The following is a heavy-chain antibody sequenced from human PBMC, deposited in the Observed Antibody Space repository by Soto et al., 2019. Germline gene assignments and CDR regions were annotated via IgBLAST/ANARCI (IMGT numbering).Heavy chain of an antibody. CDR2: VSFSGNSP. D-gene: IGHD2-2*01. Sequence: GGSLRLSCAASGFKFSAFAMTWVRQVPGKGLEWVSSVSFSGNSPYYIESVKGRFTISRDNANNSLYLQMNSLRAEDTAVYYCARDLRGYCSSASCPGLDYWGQGTLVTVSS. J-gene: IGHJ4*02. CDR3: ARDLRGYCSSASCPGLDY. CDR1: GFKFSAFA. V-gene: IGHV3-48*01.